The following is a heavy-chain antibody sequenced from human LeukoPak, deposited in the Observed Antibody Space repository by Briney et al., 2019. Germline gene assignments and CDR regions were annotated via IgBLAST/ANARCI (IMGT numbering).Heavy chain of an antibody. D-gene: IGHD6-19*01. Sequence: GESLKISCKGSGYSLTNYWIAWVRQMSGKGLECMGIIYPGDSDTRYSPSFQGQVTISADKSTSTAYLQWSSLMASDTAIYYCAILRYSNGWYPLDIWGQGTLVTVS. J-gene: IGHJ4*02. V-gene: IGHV5-51*01. CDR3: AILRYSNGWYPLDI. CDR2: IYPGDSDT. CDR1: GYSLTNYW.